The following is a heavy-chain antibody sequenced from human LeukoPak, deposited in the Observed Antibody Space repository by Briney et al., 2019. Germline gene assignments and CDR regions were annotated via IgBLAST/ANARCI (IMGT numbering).Heavy chain of an antibody. CDR3: ARSMNSPRDLDL. V-gene: IGHV4-59*01. CDR2: IYYSGTT. D-gene: IGHD2/OR15-2a*01. CDR1: GGPINDYY. J-gene: IGHJ5*02. Sequence: SETLSLTCTVSGGPINDYYWNWIRQPPGKGLEWIGYIYYSGTTKYNASLKSRVTISVDTSKNQFTLMVNSVTAADTALYYCARSMNSPRDLDLWGQGTLVTVSS.